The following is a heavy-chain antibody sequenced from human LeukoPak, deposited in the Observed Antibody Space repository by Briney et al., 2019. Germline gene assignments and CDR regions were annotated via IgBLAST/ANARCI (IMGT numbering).Heavy chain of an antibody. D-gene: IGHD2-2*01. Sequence: GGSLRLSCAASGFTFSSYGMHWVRQAPGKGLEWVAVIWYDGSNKYYADSVKGRFTISRDNSKNTLYLQMNSLRAEDTAVYYCARAHCSSTSCPYGMDVWGQGTTVTVSS. J-gene: IGHJ6*02. CDR1: GFTFSSYG. V-gene: IGHV3-33*01. CDR3: ARAHCSSTSCPYGMDV. CDR2: IWYDGSNK.